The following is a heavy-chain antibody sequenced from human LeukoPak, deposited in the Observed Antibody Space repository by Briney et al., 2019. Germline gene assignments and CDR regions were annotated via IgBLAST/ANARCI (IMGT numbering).Heavy chain of an antibody. CDR3: ARDSITMDIPDY. Sequence: SKTLSLTCTVSGGSISSGGYYWSWIRQHPGKGLEWIGYIYYSGSTYYNPSLKSRVTISVDTSKNQFSLKLSSVTAADTAVYYCARDSITMDIPDYWGQGTLVTVSS. CDR2: IYYSGST. V-gene: IGHV4-31*03. D-gene: IGHD3-10*01. J-gene: IGHJ4*02. CDR1: GGSISSGGYY.